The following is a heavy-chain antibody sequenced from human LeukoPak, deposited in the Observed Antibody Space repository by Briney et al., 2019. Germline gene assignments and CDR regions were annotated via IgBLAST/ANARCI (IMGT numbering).Heavy chain of an antibody. D-gene: IGHD3-10*02. Sequence: GGSLRLSCVASGFTLEDYGMSWVRQAPGKGLEWVSGINWNGGSTGYAGSVKGRFTISRDNAKNSLYLQMNSLRAEDTALYYCARGYFVRNDYWGQGTLVTVSS. CDR2: INWNGGST. CDR3: ARGYFVRNDY. J-gene: IGHJ4*02. V-gene: IGHV3-20*04. CDR1: GFTLEDYG.